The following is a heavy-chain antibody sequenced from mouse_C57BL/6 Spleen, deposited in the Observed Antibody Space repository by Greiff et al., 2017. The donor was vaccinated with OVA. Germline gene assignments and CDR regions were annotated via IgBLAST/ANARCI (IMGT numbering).Heavy chain of an antibody. CDR1: GYAFSSSW. V-gene: IGHV1-82*01. J-gene: IGHJ2*01. CDR2: IYPGDGDT. D-gene: IGHD2-2*01. CDR3: AREFKGYDDY. Sequence: VQLQQSGPELVKPGASVKISCKASGYAFSSSWMNWVKQRPGKGLEWIGRIYPGDGDTNYNGKFKGKATLTADKSSSTAYMQLSSLTSEDSAVYFCAREFKGYDDYWGQGTTLTVSS.